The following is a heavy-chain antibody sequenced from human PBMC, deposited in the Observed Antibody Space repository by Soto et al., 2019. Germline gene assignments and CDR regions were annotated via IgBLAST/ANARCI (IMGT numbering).Heavy chain of an antibody. CDR1: GFTFSSYG. CDR3: AKEGPITNWYFDY. D-gene: IGHD1-1*01. J-gene: IGHJ4*02. Sequence: QVQLVESGGGVVQPGRSLRLSCVASGFTFSSYGMHWVRQAPGKGLEWVTVISYDGNVAYYADSVKGRFTISRDNSKNTLYLQMNSLRTEDTAMYYCAKEGPITNWYFDYWGQGTLVTVSS. V-gene: IGHV3-30*18. CDR2: ISYDGNVA.